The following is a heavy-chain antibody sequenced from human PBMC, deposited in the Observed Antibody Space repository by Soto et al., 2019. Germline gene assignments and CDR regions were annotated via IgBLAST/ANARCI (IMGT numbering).Heavy chain of an antibody. CDR1: GFTFSSYA. CDR2: ISGSGDST. V-gene: IGHV3-23*01. J-gene: IGHJ1*01. CDR3: AKGVPGIAVAGTGYFQH. D-gene: IGHD6-19*01. Sequence: EVQLLESGGGLVQPGGSLRLTCAASGFTFSSYAMSWVRQAPGKGLEWVSGISGSGDSTYYADSVKGRFTISRDNSKNTLDLQRNSLRAEDTAVYYWAKGVPGIAVAGTGYFQHWGQGTLVTVSS.